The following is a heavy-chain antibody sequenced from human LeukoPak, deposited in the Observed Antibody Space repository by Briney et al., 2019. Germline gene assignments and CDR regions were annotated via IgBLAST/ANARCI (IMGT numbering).Heavy chain of an antibody. CDR3: AKWRTQQQLVLDAFDI. CDR2: ISGSGGST. CDR1: GFTFSSYA. J-gene: IGHJ3*02. V-gene: IGHV3-23*01. D-gene: IGHD6-13*01. Sequence: GGSLRLSCVASGFTFSSYAMSWVRRAPGKGLEWVSAISGSGGSTYYADSVKGRFTISRDNSKNTLYLQMNSLRAEDTAVYYCAKWRTQQQLVLDAFDIWGQGTMVTVSS.